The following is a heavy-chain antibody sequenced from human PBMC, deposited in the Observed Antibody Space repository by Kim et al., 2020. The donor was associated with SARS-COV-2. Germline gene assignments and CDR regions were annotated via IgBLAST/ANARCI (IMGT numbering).Heavy chain of an antibody. Sequence: CSPSLKSRLTISVDTSKNQFSLKLSSVASAATAVSYCARVAAALWTLFDYWGQGALVTVSS. J-gene: IGHJ4*02. V-gene: IGHV4-31*02. CDR3: ARVAAALWTLFDY. D-gene: IGHD6-13*01.